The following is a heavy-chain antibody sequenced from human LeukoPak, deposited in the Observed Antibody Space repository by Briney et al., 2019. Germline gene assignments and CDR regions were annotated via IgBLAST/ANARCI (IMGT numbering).Heavy chain of an antibody. V-gene: IGHV3-23*01. CDR2: IGSRDGNT. CDR1: GLTFSTYA. J-gene: IGHJ4*02. CDR3: AKGWYNSGWD. D-gene: IGHD6-19*01. Sequence: GGSLRLSCAASGLTFSTYAINWVRQAPGKGLEWVSSIGSRDGNTYYADSVKGRFTISRDNSRNTVYLQMNSLGADDTAIFYCAKGWYNSGWDWGQGTLVTVSS.